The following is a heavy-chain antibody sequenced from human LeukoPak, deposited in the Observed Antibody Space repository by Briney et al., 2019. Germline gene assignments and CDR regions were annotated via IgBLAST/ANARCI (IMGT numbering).Heavy chain of an antibody. V-gene: IGHV3-30*02. CDR3: ARDTPVDILTGYSSPYYYYYYTDV. CDR1: GFTFSSYG. CDR2: IRYDGSNK. Sequence: QPGGSLRLSCAASGFTFSSYGMHWVRQAPGKGLEWVAFIRYDGSNKYYADSVKGRFTISRDNAKNSVYLQMNSLRAEDTAVYYCARDTPVDILTGYSSPYYYYYYTDVWGKGTTVTVSS. J-gene: IGHJ6*03. D-gene: IGHD3-9*01.